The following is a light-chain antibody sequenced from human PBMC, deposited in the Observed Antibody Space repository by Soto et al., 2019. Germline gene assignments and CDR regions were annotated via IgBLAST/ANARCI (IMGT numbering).Light chain of an antibody. J-gene: IGLJ3*02. CDR2: SAS. Sequence: QAVVTQAPSLSVSPGGTVTITCASSTGAVTSSNYPSWFQQKPGKAPRALIHSASNKHSWTPARFSGSLLGGKAALTLSGVQPEDEAEYYCLMYYGGAWVFGGGTKLTVL. CDR1: TGAVTSSNY. V-gene: IGLV7-43*01. CDR3: LMYYGGAWV.